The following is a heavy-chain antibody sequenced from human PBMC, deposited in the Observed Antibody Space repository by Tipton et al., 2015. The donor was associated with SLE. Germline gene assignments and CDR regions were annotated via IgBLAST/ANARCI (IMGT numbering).Heavy chain of an antibody. Sequence: SCTVSGGSISSSSYYWGWIRQPPGKGLEWIGSIYYSGSTYYNPSLKSRVTISVDTSKNQFSLKLSSVTAADTAVYYCARRVRAAAPFDHWGQGTLVTVSS. CDR2: IYYSGST. V-gene: IGHV4-39*07. D-gene: IGHD6-13*01. J-gene: IGHJ4*02. CDR3: ARRVRAAAPFDH. CDR1: GGSISSSSYY.